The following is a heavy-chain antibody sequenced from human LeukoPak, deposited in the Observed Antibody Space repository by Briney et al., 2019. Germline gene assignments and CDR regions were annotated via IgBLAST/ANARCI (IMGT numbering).Heavy chain of an antibody. CDR1: GYTFTVYF. CDR3: AKIGSSHDFDY. Sequence: GASMKVSCKASGYTFTVYFIHWVRQAPGQGLEWMGRINPNSGATDYAQKFQGRVTMTRDTSISTAYMELSSLKSDDTAVNYCAKIGSSHDFDYWGQGTLITVSS. CDR2: INPNSGAT. J-gene: IGHJ4*02. D-gene: IGHD1-26*01. V-gene: IGHV1-2*06.